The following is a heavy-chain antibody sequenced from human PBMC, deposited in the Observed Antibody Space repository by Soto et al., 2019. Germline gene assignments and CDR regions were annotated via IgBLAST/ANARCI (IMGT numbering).Heavy chain of an antibody. CDR3: ARENEQWVAADN. V-gene: IGHV3-11*01. J-gene: IGHJ4*02. CDR1: GLSFSDYY. CDR2: ITSSGSTI. D-gene: IGHD6-19*01. Sequence: GGALRLACAASGLSFSDYYMGWVRQAPGKGLEWVSYITSSGSTIYYADSVKGRFTISRDNAKNSLYLQMNSLRAEDTAVYYCARENEQWVAADNWGQGTLVTVSS.